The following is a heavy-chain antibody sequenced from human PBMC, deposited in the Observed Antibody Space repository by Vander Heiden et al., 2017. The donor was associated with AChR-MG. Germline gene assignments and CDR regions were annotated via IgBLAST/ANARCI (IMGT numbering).Heavy chain of an antibody. Sequence: QVQLQESGPGLVKPSETLSLTCTVSGGSISSYYWSWIRQPAGKGLEWIGRIYTSGSTNYKPSLKSRVTMAGDTSKNQFSLKLSSVTAEDTAVYYCAREPYIYSSSWYRGLYYYYGMDVWGQGNTVTVSS. CDR2: IYTSGST. V-gene: IGHV4-4*07. J-gene: IGHJ6*02. CDR1: GGSISSYY. CDR3: AREPYIYSSSWYRGLYYYYGMDV. D-gene: IGHD6-13*01.